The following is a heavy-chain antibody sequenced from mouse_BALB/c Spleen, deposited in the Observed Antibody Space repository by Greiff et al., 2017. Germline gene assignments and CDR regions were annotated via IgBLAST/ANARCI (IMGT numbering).Heavy chain of an antibody. CDR1: GFTFSSFG. J-gene: IGHJ3*01. CDR2: ISSGSSTI. CDR3: ATRCNYVAWFAY. D-gene: IGHD2-1*01. V-gene: IGHV5-17*02. Sequence: EVQLQESGGGLVQPGGSRKLSCAASGFTFSSFGMHWVRQAPEKGLEWVAYISSGSSTIYYADTVKGRFTISRDNPKNTLFLQMTSLRSEDTAMYYGATRCNYVAWFAYWGQGTLVTVSA.